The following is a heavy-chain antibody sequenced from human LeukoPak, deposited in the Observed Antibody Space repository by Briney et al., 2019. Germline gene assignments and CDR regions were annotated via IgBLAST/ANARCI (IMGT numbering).Heavy chain of an antibody. CDR3: ARDLGQYYDTSDNWFDP. CDR2: ITSSSSYI. D-gene: IGHD3-22*01. J-gene: IGHJ5*02. CDR1: GFTFSSYT. Sequence: GGSLRLSCAASGFTFSSYTMNWVRQAPGKGLEWVSSITSSSSYIYYADSVKGRFTISRDNAKNTLNLQMNSLRAEDTAVYYCARDLGQYYDTSDNWFDPWGQGTLVTVSS. V-gene: IGHV3-21*01.